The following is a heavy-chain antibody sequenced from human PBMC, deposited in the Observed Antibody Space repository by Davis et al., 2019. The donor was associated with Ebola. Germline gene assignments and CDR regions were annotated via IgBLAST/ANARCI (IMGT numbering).Heavy chain of an antibody. Sequence: MPSETLSLTCTVSGGSISSYYWSWIRQPPGKGLEWIGYIYYSGSTYYNPSLKSRVTISVDTSKNQFSLKLSSVTAADTAVYYCAKHGAAVAVPYGWFDPWGQGTLVTVSS. CDR2: IYYSGST. V-gene: IGHV4-59*08. J-gene: IGHJ5*02. CDR1: GGSISSYY. CDR3: AKHGAAVAVPYGWFDP. D-gene: IGHD6-19*01.